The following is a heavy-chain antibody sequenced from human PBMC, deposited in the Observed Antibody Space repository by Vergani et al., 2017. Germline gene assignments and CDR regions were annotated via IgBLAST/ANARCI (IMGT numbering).Heavy chain of an antibody. CDR2: INSDGDST. Sequence: VQLVESGGGLVQPGGSLRLSCTASGFTFSNYWMQWVRQAPGKGLMWVSRINSDGDSTSYADSVKGRFTISRDNAKNTLYLQVDSLRAEDTAVYYCARYGWELLDYFYYMDVWGKGTTVTVSS. J-gene: IGHJ6*03. D-gene: IGHD1-26*01. V-gene: IGHV3-74*01. CDR1: GFTFSNYW. CDR3: ARYGWELLDYFYYMDV.